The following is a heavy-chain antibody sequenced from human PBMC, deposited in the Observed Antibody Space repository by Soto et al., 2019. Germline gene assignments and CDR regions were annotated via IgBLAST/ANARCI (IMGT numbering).Heavy chain of an antibody. Sequence: SETLSLTCAVYCGSFSGYYWSWIRQPPGKGLEWIGEINHSGSTNYNPSLKSRVTISVDMSKNQFSLKLSSVTAADTAVYYCARANCENDVNGFDHWGQGTLVTVSS. CDR1: CGSFSGYY. V-gene: IGHV4-34*01. CDR2: INHSGST. D-gene: IGHD1-1*01. J-gene: IGHJ5*02. CDR3: ARANCENDVNGFDH.